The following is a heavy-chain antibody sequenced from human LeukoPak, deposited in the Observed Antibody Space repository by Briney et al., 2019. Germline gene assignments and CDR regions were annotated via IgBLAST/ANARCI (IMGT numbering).Heavy chain of an antibody. J-gene: IGHJ5*02. V-gene: IGHV1-18*01. CDR3: ARDLGDDLTTVTSGNWFDP. CDR2: ISAYNGNT. Sequence: ASVKVSCKASGYTFSSYGITWVRQAPGQGLEWMGWISAYNGNTNYVQKLQGRVTMTTDTSTSTAYMELRSLRPDGTATYFCARDLGDDLTTVTSGNWFDPWGQGTLVTVSS. CDR1: GYTFSSYG. D-gene: IGHD4-17*01.